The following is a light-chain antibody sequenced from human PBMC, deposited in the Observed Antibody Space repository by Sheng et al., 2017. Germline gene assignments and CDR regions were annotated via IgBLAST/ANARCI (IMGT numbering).Light chain of an antibody. V-gene: IGKV1-27*01. CDR2: AAS. CDR3: QKYDSAPFT. J-gene: IGKJ3*01. CDR1: QGIGNH. Sequence: DIQMTQSPSSLSASVGDRVTIACRATQGIGNHLAWYQQKPGKAPRVLIYAASQSWVPSRFSGSGSGTDFTLTISSLQPEDVATYFCQKYDSAPFTFGPGTTVDLK.